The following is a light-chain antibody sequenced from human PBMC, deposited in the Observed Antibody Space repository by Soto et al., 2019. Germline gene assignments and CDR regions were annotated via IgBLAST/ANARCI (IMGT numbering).Light chain of an antibody. Sequence: EIVMTQSPATLSVSPGERATLSCRASQSVSSNLAWYQQKPGQAPRLLIYGASTRATGIPARFSGSGSGTEFTRTISRLQSEDFAVYNCQQYNIWPPWTFGQVTKVEIK. CDR1: QSVSSN. V-gene: IGKV3-15*01. CDR3: QQYNIWPPWT. CDR2: GAS. J-gene: IGKJ1*01.